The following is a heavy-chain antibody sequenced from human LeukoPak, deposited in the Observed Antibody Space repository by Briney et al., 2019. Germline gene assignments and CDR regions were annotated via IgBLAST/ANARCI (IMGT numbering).Heavy chain of an antibody. CDR2: INPDGRDT. V-gene: IGHV3-7*01. J-gene: IGHJ1*01. D-gene: IGHD2-21*02. CDR3: TSWGDTTAEYFQR. Sequence: GGSLRLSCAVSGIIFSDAWMNWVRQAPGKGLEWVAHINPDGRDTYYVDSVKGRFTISRDNAQNSMYLQMNSLRVEDTAVYYCTSWGDTTAEYFQRWGQGTLVTVSS. CDR1: GIIFSDAW.